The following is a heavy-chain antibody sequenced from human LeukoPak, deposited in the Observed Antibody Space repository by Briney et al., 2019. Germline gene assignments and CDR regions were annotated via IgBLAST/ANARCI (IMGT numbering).Heavy chain of an antibody. CDR2: IIPILGIA. CDR3: ARERESTMAPFDY. Sequence: SVKVSCKASGGTFSSYAISWVRQAPGQGLEWMGRIIPILGIANYAQKFQGRVTITADKSTSTAYTELSSLRSEDTAVYYCARERESTMAPFDYWGQGTLVTVSS. D-gene: IGHD3-10*01. J-gene: IGHJ4*02. V-gene: IGHV1-69*04. CDR1: GGTFSSYA.